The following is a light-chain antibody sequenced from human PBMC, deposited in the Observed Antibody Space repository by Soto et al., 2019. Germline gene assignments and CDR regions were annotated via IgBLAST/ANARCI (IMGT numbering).Light chain of an antibody. J-gene: IGLJ2*01. CDR2: EDN. Sequence: NFMLTQPHSVSESPGKTVTISCTRSSGSIADNYVQWYQQRPGSSPTTVIYEDNQRPSRVPDRFSGSIDSSSNSASLTISGLNTEDEADYYCQSYDASNFWVFGGGTKLTVL. CDR3: QSYDASNFWV. V-gene: IGLV6-57*01. CDR1: SGSIADNY.